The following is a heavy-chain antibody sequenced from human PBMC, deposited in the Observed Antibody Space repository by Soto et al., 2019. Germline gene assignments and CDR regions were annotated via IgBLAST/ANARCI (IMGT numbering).Heavy chain of an antibody. CDR3: ASTISMVRGHGMDV. J-gene: IGHJ6*02. Sequence: EVQLVESGGGVVQPGGSLRLSCAASGFTFSSYWMHWVRQAPGNGLVWVSRINSDESSRSYADSVEGRFTISRDNAKNTVSLQMNSLRADDAAVYYCASTISMVRGHGMDVWGQGTTVTVSS. CDR1: GFTFSSYW. CDR2: INSDESSR. V-gene: IGHV3-74*01. D-gene: IGHD3-10*01.